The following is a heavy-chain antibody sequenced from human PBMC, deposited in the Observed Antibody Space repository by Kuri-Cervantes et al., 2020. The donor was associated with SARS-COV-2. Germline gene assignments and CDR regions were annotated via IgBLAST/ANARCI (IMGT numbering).Heavy chain of an antibody. J-gene: IGHJ6*02. D-gene: IGHD2-2*01. CDR2: ISNDVNNK. CDR1: GFSFSTYA. Sequence: GGSLRLSCAASGFSFSTYAMHWVRQAPGKGLEWVAVISNDVNNKYYAESVKGRFTISRDNSKNTLYLQMNSLRAEDTAVYYCASTATEAYCSSTSCSRGSYYYYGLDVWGQGTTVTVSS. V-gene: IGHV3-30*07. CDR3: ASTATEAYCSSTSCSRGSYYYYGLDV.